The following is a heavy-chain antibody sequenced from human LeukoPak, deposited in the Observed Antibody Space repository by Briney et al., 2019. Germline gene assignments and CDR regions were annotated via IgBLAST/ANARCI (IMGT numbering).Heavy chain of an antibody. CDR1: GGSFSRYY. D-gene: IGHD3-10*01. V-gene: IGHV4-34*01. J-gene: IGHJ6*03. CDR2: MNHSGST. Sequence: SETLSLTCAVYGGSFSRYYWSWIRQPPGKGLEWIGEMNHSGSTNYNPSLKSRVTMSVDTSKNQFSLKLSSVTAADTAVYYCARHRTGRYYYGSGSYYNVPRPSYMDVWGKGTTVTISS. CDR3: ARHRTGRYYYGSGSYYNVPRPSYMDV.